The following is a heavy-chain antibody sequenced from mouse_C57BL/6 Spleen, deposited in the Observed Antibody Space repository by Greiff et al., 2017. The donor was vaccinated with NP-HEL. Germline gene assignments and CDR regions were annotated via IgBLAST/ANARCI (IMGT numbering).Heavy chain of an antibody. CDR2: ISGGGGNT. CDR1: GFTFSSYT. J-gene: IGHJ1*03. V-gene: IGHV5-9*01. CDR3: ARLGGRYFDV. Sequence: VQLKESGGGLVKPGGSLKLSCAASGFTFSSYTMSWVRQTPEKRLEWVATISGGGGNTYYPDSVKGRFTISRDNAKNTLYLQMSSRRSEDTALYYCARLGGRYFDVWGTGTTVTVSS.